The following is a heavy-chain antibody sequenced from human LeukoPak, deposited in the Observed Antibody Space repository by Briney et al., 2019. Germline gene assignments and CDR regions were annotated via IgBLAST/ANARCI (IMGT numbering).Heavy chain of an antibody. CDR2: INQHGSET. D-gene: IGHD3-10*01. V-gene: IGHV3-7*03. CDR3: ARAGGYYGSGSYSRNGAFDI. J-gene: IGHJ3*02. Sequence: PGGSLRLSCAASGSTFSNDWMSWVRQAPGKGLEWVGNINQHGSETYYGDSLKGRFTISRDNSKNTLYLHMNSLRAEDTAVYYCARAGGYYGSGSYSRNGAFDIWGQGTMVTVSS. CDR1: GSTFSNDW.